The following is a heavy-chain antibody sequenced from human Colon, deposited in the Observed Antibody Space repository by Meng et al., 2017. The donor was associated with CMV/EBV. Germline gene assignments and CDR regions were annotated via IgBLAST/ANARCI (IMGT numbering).Heavy chain of an antibody. CDR3: AKHIRQLIKYYFYGMNV. V-gene: IGHV3-30*02. Sequence: GESLKISCAASGFTFSNYAFHWVRQAPGKGLEWVAFIRYDGNDKYYGDSVKGRFTISRDNSKNTLYLQMNSLRPEDTAVYYCAKHIRQLIKYYFYGMNVWGQGTTVTVSS. D-gene: IGHD6-6*01. J-gene: IGHJ6*02. CDR1: GFTFSNYA. CDR2: IRYDGNDK.